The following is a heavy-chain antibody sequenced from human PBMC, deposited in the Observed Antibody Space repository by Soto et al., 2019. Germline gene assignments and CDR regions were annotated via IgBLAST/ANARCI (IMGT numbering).Heavy chain of an antibody. J-gene: IGHJ6*02. V-gene: IGHV1-69*13. CDR2: IIPIFGTA. Sequence: GASVKVSCKASGGTFSSYAISWVRQAPGQGLEWMGGIIPIFGTANYAQKFQSRVTITADESTSTAYMELSSLRSEDTAVYYCASPIVVVPAASLYYYYGMDVWGQGTTVTVSS. D-gene: IGHD2-2*01. CDR1: GGTFSSYA. CDR3: ASPIVVVPAASLYYYYGMDV.